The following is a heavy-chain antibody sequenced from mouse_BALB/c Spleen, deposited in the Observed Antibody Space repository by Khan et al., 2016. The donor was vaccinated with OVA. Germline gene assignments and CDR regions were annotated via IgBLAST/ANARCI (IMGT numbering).Heavy chain of an antibody. J-gene: IGHJ1*01. Sequence: VQLQQSGTVLARPGASVKMSCKASGYSFTSYWMHWVKQRPGQGLEWIGAIYPGNSDTTYNQKFKGKAKLTAVTSASTAYMELSSLTNEDSAVYFWTRSYDWCFDVWGAGTTVTVSS. CDR3: TRSYDWCFDV. D-gene: IGHD1-1*01. CDR1: GYSFTSYW. V-gene: IGHV1-5*01. CDR2: IYPGNSDT.